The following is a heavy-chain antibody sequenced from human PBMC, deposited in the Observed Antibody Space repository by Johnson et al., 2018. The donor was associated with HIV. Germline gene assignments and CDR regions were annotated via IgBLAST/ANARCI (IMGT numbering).Heavy chain of an antibody. CDR1: GFIFSSYG. V-gene: IGHV3-30*03. Sequence: QVQLVESGGGVVQPGRSLRLSCAASGFIFSSYGMHWVRQAPGKGLEWVAVIAADGSNDFYADSVKGRFTISRDNSKNTLYLQMNSLRPEDTAVYFCAREKGRTTIRDAFDIWGQGTMGTVSS. J-gene: IGHJ3*02. CDR3: AREKGRTTIRDAFDI. CDR2: IAADGSND. D-gene: IGHD5-24*01.